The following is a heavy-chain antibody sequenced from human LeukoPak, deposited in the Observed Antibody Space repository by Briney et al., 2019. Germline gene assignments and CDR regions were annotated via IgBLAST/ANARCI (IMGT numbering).Heavy chain of an antibody. J-gene: IGHJ4*02. Sequence: GSLRLSCAASGFTFSSYAMHWVRQPPGKGLEWIGSIYYSGSTYYNPSLKSRVTISVDTSKNQFSLKLSSVTAADTAVYYCARHLWFGELGFDYWGQGTLVTVSS. CDR3: ARHLWFGELGFDY. V-gene: IGHV4-39*01. D-gene: IGHD3-10*01. CDR2: IYYSGST. CDR1: GFTFSSYAMH.